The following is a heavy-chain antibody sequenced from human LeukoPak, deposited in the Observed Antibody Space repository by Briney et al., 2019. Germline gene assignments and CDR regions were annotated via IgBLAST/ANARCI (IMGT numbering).Heavy chain of an antibody. CDR3: ARVGSAYYYDSSGYYGY. Sequence: GASVKVSCKASGYTFTSYDINWVRQATGQGLEWMGWMNPNSGGTNYAQKFQGRVTMTRDTSISTAYMELSRPRSDDTAVYYCARVGSAYYYDSSGYYGYWGQGTLVTVSS. CDR1: GYTFTSYD. CDR2: MNPNSGGT. D-gene: IGHD3-22*01. J-gene: IGHJ4*02. V-gene: IGHV1-2*02.